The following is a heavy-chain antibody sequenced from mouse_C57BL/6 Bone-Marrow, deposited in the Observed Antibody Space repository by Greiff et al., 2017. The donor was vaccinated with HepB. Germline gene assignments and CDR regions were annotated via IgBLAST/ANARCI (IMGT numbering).Heavy chain of an antibody. J-gene: IGHJ2*01. Sequence: VQLKQSGPGLVAPSQSLSITCTVSGFSLTSYAISWVRQPPGKGLEWLGVIWTGGGTNYNSALKSRLSISKDNSKSQVFLKMNSLQTDDTARYYCARFITTSRGYYFDYWGQGTTLTVSS. CDR2: IWTGGGT. CDR3: ARFITTSRGYYFDY. V-gene: IGHV2-9-1*01. D-gene: IGHD1-1*01. CDR1: GFSLTSYA.